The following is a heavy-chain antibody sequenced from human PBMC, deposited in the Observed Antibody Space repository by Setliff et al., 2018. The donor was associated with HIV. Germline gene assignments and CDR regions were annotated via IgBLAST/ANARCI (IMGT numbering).Heavy chain of an antibody. Sequence: PGESLKISCKGSGYTFTSYWIGWVRQMPGKGLEWMGIIYPGDSDTRYSPSFQGQVTISADKSINTAFLQWSSLKASDTAMYYCARHVTAMLPADYWGQGTLVTVSS. D-gene: IGHD5-18*01. V-gene: IGHV5-51*01. CDR1: GYTFTSYW. CDR2: IYPGDSDT. J-gene: IGHJ4*02. CDR3: ARHVTAMLPADY.